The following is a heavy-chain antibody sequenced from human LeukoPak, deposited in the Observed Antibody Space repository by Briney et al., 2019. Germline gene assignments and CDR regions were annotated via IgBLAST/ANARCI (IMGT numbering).Heavy chain of an antibody. D-gene: IGHD6-13*01. CDR3: AAGPPGSSWYYFDY. CDR1: GYSFTSYW. J-gene: IGHJ4*02. V-gene: IGHV5-10-1*01. CDR2: IDPSDSYT. Sequence: GESLKISCKGSGYSFTSYWISWVRQMPGKGLEWMGRIDPSDSYTNYSPSFQGHVTISADKSISTAYLQWSSLKASDTAMYYCAAGPPGSSWYYFDYWGQGTLVTVSS.